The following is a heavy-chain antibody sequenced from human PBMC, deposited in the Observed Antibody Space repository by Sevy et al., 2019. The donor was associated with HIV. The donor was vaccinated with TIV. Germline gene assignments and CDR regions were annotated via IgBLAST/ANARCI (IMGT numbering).Heavy chain of an antibody. CDR2: IYYSGST. J-gene: IGHJ4*02. D-gene: IGHD3-10*01. CDR1: GGSVSSGSYY. Sequence: SETLSLTCTVSGGSVSSGSYYWSWIRQPPGKGLEWIGYIYYSGSTNYTPSLKSRVTISVDTSKNQFSLKLSSVTAAATAVYYCARGLYYGSGSYTDYWGQGTLVTVSS. CDR3: ARGLYYGSGSYTDY. V-gene: IGHV4-61*01.